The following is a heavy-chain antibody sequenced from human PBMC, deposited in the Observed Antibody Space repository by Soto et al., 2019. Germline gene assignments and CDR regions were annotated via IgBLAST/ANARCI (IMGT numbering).Heavy chain of an antibody. CDR2: ISAYNGDT. CDR3: ARGGASPAARVLNWFDP. CDR1: GYTFTNYG. V-gene: IGHV1-18*01. J-gene: IGHJ5*02. D-gene: IGHD2-2*01. Sequence: QVQLVQSGAEVKKPGASVRLSCKASGYTFTNYGITWVRQAPGQGLEWMGWISAYNGDTNYAQKVQGRVTLTTDTSTNTAYMELRSLRSDDTAVFYCARGGASPAARVLNWFDPWGQGTLVTVSS.